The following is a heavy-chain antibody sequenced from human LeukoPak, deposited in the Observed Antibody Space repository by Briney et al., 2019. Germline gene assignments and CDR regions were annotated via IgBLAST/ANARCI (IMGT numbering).Heavy chain of an antibody. J-gene: IGHJ5*02. D-gene: IGHD3-10*01. CDR2: LTASGGST. Sequence: GGSLRLSCVASGLTFTNTAMSWVRQAPGKGREWVSGLTASGGSTYYADSVKGRFTISRDNSKNTLYLQMNSLRAEDTAVYYCVKRGSGSYPFDPWGQGTLVTVSS. V-gene: IGHV3-23*01. CDR1: GLTFTNTA. CDR3: VKRGSGSYPFDP.